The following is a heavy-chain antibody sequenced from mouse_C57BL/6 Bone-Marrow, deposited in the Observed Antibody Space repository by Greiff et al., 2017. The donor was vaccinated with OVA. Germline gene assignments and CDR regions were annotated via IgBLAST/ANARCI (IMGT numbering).Heavy chain of an antibody. V-gene: IGHV1-82*01. Sequence: QVQLQQSGPELVKPGASVKISCKASGYAFSSSWMNWVKQRPGKGLEWIGRIYPGDGDTNYNGKFKGKATLTADKSSSSAYMQLSSLTSEDSAVYFCARKGILAYWGQGTLVTVSA. CDR3: ARKGILAY. CDR2: IYPGDGDT. CDR1: GYAFSSSW. J-gene: IGHJ3*01.